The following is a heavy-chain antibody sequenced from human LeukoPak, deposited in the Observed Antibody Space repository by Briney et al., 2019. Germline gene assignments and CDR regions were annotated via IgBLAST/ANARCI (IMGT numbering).Heavy chain of an antibody. D-gene: IGHD6-19*01. Sequence: GASVKVSCKASRGTFSSYAISWVRQAPGQGLEWMGGIIPIFGTANYAQKFQGRVTITADESTSTAYMELSSLRSEDTAVYYCAREKGQVAGGDFDYWGQGTLVTVSS. CDR2: IIPIFGTA. CDR3: AREKGQVAGGDFDY. CDR1: RGTFSSYA. J-gene: IGHJ4*02. V-gene: IGHV1-69*13.